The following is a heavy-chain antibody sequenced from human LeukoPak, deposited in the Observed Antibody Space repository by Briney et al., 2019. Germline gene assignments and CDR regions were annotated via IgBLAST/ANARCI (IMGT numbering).Heavy chain of an antibody. D-gene: IGHD3-22*01. V-gene: IGHV4-59*12. CDR1: GDSISSYY. CDR2: IYYSGST. J-gene: IGHJ4*02. CDR3: ARGWDYYDSSGYRLTAFDY. Sequence: SETLSLTCNVSGDSISSYYWSWIRQPPGKGLEWIGYIYYSGSTNYNPSLKSRVTISVDTSKNQFSLKLSSVTAADTAVYYCARGWDYYDSSGYRLTAFDYWGQGTLVTVSS.